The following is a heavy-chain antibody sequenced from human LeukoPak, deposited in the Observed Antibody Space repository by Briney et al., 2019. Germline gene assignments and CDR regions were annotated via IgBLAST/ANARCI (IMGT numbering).Heavy chain of an antibody. CDR3: ARVDYSITYYYYYGMDV. CDR2: IIPIFGTA. V-gene: IGHV1-69*05. Sequence: SVKVSCKASGGTFSSYAISWVRQAPGQGLERMGGIIPIFGTANYAQKFQGRVTITTDESTSTAYMELSSLRSEDSAVYYCARVDYSITYYYYYGMDVWGQGTTVTVSS. J-gene: IGHJ6*02. CDR1: GGTFSSYA. D-gene: IGHD4-11*01.